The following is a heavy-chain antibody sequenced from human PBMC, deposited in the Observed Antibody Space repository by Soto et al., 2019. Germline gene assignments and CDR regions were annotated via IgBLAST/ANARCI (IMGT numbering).Heavy chain of an antibody. D-gene: IGHD6-13*01. CDR3: ARAAGTFWFDP. CDR2: IYYSGST. V-gene: IGHV4-30-4*01. Sequence: SETLSLTCTVSGGSISSGDYYWSWIRQPPGKGLEWIGYIYYSGSTYYNPSLKSRVTISVDTSKNQFSLKLSSVTAADTAVYYCARAAGTFWFDPWGQGTLVTVSS. J-gene: IGHJ5*02. CDR1: GGSISSGDYY.